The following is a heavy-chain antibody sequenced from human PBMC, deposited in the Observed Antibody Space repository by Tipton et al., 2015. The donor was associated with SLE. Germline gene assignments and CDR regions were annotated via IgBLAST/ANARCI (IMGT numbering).Heavy chain of an antibody. J-gene: IGHJ5*02. CDR3: ARDAGGDIVVVPAALAWFDP. CDR2: ISAYNGNT. V-gene: IGHV1-18*01. CDR1: GYTFTSYG. D-gene: IGHD2-2*01. Sequence: QSGPEVKKPGASVKVSCKASGYTFTSYGISWVRQAPGQGLEWMGWISAYNGNTNYAQKLQGRVTLTTDTSTSTAYMELRSLRSDDPAVYYCARDAGGDIVVVPAALAWFDPWGQGTLVTVSS.